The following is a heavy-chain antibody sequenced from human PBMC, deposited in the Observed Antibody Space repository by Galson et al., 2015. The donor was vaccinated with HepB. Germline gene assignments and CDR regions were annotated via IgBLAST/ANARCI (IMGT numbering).Heavy chain of an antibody. V-gene: IGHV3-33*01. D-gene: IGHD3-3*01. J-gene: IGHJ3*02. CDR1: GFTFSSYG. CDR2: IWYDGSNK. CDR3: ARDSGITIFGVVIAGDALDI. Sequence: SLRLSCAASGFTFSSYGMHWVRQAPGKGLEWVAVIWYDGSNKYYADSVKGRFTISRDNSKNTLYLQMNSLRAEDTAVYYCARDSGITIFGVVIAGDALDIWGQGTMVTVSS.